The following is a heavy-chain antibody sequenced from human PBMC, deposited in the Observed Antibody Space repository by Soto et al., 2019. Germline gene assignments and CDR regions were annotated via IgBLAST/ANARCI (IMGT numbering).Heavy chain of an antibody. J-gene: IGHJ6*02. CDR2: SSSSSSYI. D-gene: IGHD6-6*01. Sequence: PGGSLRLSCAASGFTFSSYSMNWVRQAPGKGLEWVSSSSSSSSYIYYADSVKGRFTISRDNAKNSLYLQMNSLRAEDTAVYYCARSIAARPPSDYYYGMDVWGQGTTVTVSS. CDR3: ARSIAARPPSDYYYGMDV. V-gene: IGHV3-21*01. CDR1: GFTFSSYS.